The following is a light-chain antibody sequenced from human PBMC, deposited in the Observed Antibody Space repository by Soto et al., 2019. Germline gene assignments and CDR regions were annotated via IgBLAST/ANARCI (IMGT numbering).Light chain of an antibody. Sequence: EIVLTQSPATLSLSPGERATLSCRASQSVDNYLDWYQQKPGQAPRLLIYESSNRATGIPARFSGSGSGTDFILTISSLQSEDFAVYYCQQYNNWPLTFGGGTKVDIK. CDR2: ESS. V-gene: IGKV3-11*01. CDR1: QSVDNY. J-gene: IGKJ4*01. CDR3: QQYNNWPLT.